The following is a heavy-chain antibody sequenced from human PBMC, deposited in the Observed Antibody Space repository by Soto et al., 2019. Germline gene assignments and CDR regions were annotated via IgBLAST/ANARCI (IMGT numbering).Heavy chain of an antibody. CDR1: GGSISSSSYY. CDR2: IYYSGST. J-gene: IGHJ4*02. D-gene: IGHD6-6*01. Sequence: QLQLQESGPGLVKPSETLSLTCTVSGGSISSSSYYWGWIRQPPGKGLEWIGSIYYSGSTYYNPSLKSRVTISVDTSKNQFSLKLSSVTAADTAVYYCASHEYSSSSGLFVGDYWGQGTLVTVSS. CDR3: ASHEYSSSSGLFVGDY. V-gene: IGHV4-39*01.